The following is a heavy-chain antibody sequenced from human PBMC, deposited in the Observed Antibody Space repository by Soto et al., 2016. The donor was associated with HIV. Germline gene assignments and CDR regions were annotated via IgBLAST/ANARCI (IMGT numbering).Heavy chain of an antibody. CDR3: ARDLHHFTVVTPDWYFDL. CDR2: ISAYNGNT. CDR1: GYTFTSYG. D-gene: IGHD2-21*02. J-gene: IGHJ2*01. V-gene: IGHV1-18*01. Sequence: QVQLVQSGAEVKKPGASVKVSCKASGYTFTSYGISWVRQAPGQGLEWMGWISAYNGNTNYAQKLQGRVTMTTDTSTSTAYMELRSLRSDDTAVYYCARDLHHFTVVTPDWYFDLWGRGTLVTVSS.